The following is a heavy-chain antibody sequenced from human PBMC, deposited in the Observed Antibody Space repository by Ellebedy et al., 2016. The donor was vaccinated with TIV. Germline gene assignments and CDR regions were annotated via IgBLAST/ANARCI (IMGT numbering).Heavy chain of an antibody. CDR3: AREGYGSIAYYFAY. CDR2: ISYSGST. D-gene: IGHD3-22*01. CDR1: GGSISSYY. Sequence: MPSETLSLTCTVSGGSISSYYWSWIRQPPGKGLEWIGSISYSGSTNNNPSLKSRVTISVDTSKHQFSLKLRSVTAADTAVYYCAREGYGSIAYYFAYWGQGALVTVSP. J-gene: IGHJ4*02. V-gene: IGHV4-59*01.